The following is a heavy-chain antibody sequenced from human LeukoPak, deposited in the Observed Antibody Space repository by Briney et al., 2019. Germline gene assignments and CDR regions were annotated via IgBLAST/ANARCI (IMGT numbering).Heavy chain of an antibody. CDR1: GFTFSSYG. CDR2: IRYDGSNK. CDR3: AKDSGSHYRLLDY. V-gene: IGHV3-30*02. D-gene: IGHD1-26*01. J-gene: IGHJ4*02. Sequence: GGSLRLSCAASGFTFSSYGMHWVRQAPGKGLEWVAFIRYDGSNKYYADSVKGRFTISRDNSKNTLYLQMNSLRAEDTAVYYCAKDSGSHYRLLDYWGQGTLVTVSS.